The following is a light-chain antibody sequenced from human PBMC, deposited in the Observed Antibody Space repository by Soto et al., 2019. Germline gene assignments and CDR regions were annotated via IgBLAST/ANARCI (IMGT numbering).Light chain of an antibody. J-gene: IGLJ2*01. V-gene: IGLV1-47*01. CDR1: SSNIGSKY. Sequence: QSALTQPPSASGTPGQRVTISCSGSSSNIGSKYVYWYQQLPGTAPKLLMYRNNQRPSGVPDRFSGSKSGTSASLAISGLRPEDEADYYCAAWDAGVSGPAFGGGTKLTVL. CDR3: AAWDAGVSGPA. CDR2: RNN.